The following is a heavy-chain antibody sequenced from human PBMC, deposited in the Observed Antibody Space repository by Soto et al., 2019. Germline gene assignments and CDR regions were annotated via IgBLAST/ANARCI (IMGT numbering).Heavy chain of an antibody. D-gene: IGHD3-3*01. CDR3: ARDRFSDFWSGYVEPYYYYGMDV. V-gene: IGHV1-69*13. CDR2: IIPIFGTA. Sequence: GASVKVSCKASGGTFGSYAISWVRQAPGQGLEWMGGIIPIFGTANYAQKFQGRVTITADESTSTAYMELSSLRSEDTAVYYCARDRFSDFWSGYVEPYYYYGMDVWGQGTTVTVSS. CDR1: GGTFGSYA. J-gene: IGHJ6*02.